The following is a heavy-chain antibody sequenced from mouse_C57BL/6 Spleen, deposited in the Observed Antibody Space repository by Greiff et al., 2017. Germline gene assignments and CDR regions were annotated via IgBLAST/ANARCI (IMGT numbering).Heavy chain of an antibody. V-gene: IGHV1-15*01. CDR2: IDPETGGT. J-gene: IGHJ2*01. CDR3: TRDPFTTVVATPDY. CDR1: GYTFTDSE. Sequence: VKVVESGAELVRPGASVTLSCKASGYTFTDSELHWVKQTPVHGLEWIGAIDPETGGTASNQKFKGKAILTADKSASTAYMELRSLTSEDYAVYYLTRDPFTTVVATPDYWSQGTTLTVSS. D-gene: IGHD1-1*01.